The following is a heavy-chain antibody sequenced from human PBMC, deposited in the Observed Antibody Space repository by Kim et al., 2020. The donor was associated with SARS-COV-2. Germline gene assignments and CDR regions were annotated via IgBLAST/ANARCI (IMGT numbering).Heavy chain of an antibody. J-gene: IGHJ4*02. CDR2: IYSGGSST. V-gene: IGHV3-23*03. D-gene: IGHD2-8*01. CDR1: GFTFSSYA. CDR3: AQLIAYGGYVDY. Sequence: GGSLRLSCAASGFTFSSYAMSWVRQAPGKGLGWVSVIYSGGSSTYYADSVKGRFTISRDNSKNTLYLQMNSLRAEDTAVYYCAQLIAYGGYVDYWGQGTL.